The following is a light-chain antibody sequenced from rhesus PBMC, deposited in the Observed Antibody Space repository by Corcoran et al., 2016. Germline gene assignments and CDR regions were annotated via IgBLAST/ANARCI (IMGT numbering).Light chain of an antibody. CDR1: QGVSSY. CDR3: LQHNSYPRT. Sequence: GDTVTITCRASQGVSSYLNWFQQKPGKAPKLLIYAASTLESGVPSRFSGSGFGKEFTLTISSLQPEDFAAYYCLQHNSYPRTFGQGTKVEIK. CDR2: AAS. V-gene: IGKV1-28*01. J-gene: IGKJ1*01.